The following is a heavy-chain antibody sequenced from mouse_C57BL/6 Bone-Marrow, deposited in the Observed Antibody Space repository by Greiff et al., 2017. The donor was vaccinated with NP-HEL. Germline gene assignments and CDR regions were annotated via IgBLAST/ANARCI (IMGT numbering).Heavy chain of an antibody. D-gene: IGHD2-3*01. CDR1: GYTFTSYW. V-gene: IGHV1-55*01. CDR3: ARRDDGLRGFAY. CDR2: IYPGSGST. Sequence: QVQLQQPGAELVKPGASVKMSCKASGYTFTSYWITWVKQRPGQGLEWIGDIYPGSGSTNYNEKFKSKATLTVDTSSSTAYMQLSSLTSEDSAVYHCARRDDGLRGFAYWGQGTLVTVSA. J-gene: IGHJ3*01.